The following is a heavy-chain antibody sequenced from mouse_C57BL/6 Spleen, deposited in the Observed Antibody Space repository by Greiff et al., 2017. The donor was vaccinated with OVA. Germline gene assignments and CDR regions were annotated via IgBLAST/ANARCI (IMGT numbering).Heavy chain of an antibody. CDR1: GYTFTSYW. D-gene: IGHD1-1*01. CDR3: ARDYYYGSRAWFAY. CDR2: IYPGSGST. J-gene: IGHJ3*01. V-gene: IGHV1-55*01. Sequence: QVQLQQPGAELVKPGASVKMSCKASGYTFTSYWITWVKQRPGQGLEWIGDIYPGSGSTNYNEKFKSKATLTVDTSSSTAYMQLSSLTSEDSAVYYCARDYYYGSRAWFAYWGQGTLVTVSA.